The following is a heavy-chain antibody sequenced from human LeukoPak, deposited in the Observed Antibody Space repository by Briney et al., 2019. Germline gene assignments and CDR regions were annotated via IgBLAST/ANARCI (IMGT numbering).Heavy chain of an antibody. V-gene: IGHV4-34*01. CDR2: INHSGST. J-gene: IGHJ5*02. Sequence: PSETLSLTCAVYGGSFGGYYWSWIRQPPGKGLEWIGEINHSGSTNYNPSLKSRVTISVDTSKNQFSLKLSSVTAADTAVYYCARVNSSSWYNWFDPWGQGTLVTVSS. D-gene: IGHD6-13*01. CDR1: GGSFGGYY. CDR3: ARVNSSSWYNWFDP.